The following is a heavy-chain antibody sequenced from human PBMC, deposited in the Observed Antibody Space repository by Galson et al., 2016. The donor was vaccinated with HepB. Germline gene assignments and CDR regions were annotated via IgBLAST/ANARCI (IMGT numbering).Heavy chain of an antibody. CDR1: GDSVSSSNVA. V-gene: IGHV6-1*01. D-gene: IGHD3-10*01. CDR3: ARAVMLGRGMDV. CDR2: TNYWSKWRN. Sequence: CAISGDSVSSSNVAWNWIRQSPSRGLEWLGRTNYWSKWRNDYAVSVKGRIITNPDISKNQVSLHLNSVTPEDTAVYYCARAVMLGRGMDVWGQGTTVTVSS. J-gene: IGHJ6*02.